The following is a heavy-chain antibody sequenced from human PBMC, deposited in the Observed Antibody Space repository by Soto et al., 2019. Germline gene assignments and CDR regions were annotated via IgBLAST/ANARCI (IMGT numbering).Heavy chain of an antibody. CDR2: IYHSGST. CDR3: ARSGGYSGYDWDY. J-gene: IGHJ4*02. V-gene: IGHV4-4*02. D-gene: IGHD5-12*01. CDR1: SGSISSSNW. Sequence: PSETLSLTCAVSSGSISSSNWWSWVRQPPGKGLEWIGEIYHSGSTNYNPSLKSRVTISVDKSKNRFSLKLSSVTAADTAVYYCARSGGYSGYDWDYWGQGTLVTVSS.